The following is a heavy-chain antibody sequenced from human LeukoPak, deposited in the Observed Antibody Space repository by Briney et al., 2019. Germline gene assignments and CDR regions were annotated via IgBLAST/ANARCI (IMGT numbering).Heavy chain of an antibody. Sequence: PSETLSLTCTVSGGSISSVGYYWGWIRQPPAKGLEWIGSISYGGSTYYNPSLKSRVTIYVDTSKNQVSLKLTSVTAADTAMYYCAGYYYDSSGYLGCGQGTLVTVSS. V-gene: IGHV4-39*01. D-gene: IGHD3-22*01. CDR3: AGYYYDSSGYLG. CDR1: GGSISSVGYY. CDR2: ISYGGST. J-gene: IGHJ4*02.